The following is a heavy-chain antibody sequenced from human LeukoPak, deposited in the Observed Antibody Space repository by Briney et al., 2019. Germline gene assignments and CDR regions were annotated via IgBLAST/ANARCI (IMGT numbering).Heavy chain of an antibody. D-gene: IGHD2-2*01. CDR3: ASNTGYCSSTSCHPLFHY. CDR1: GYTFTGYY. CDR2: INPNSGGT. J-gene: IGHJ4*02. V-gene: IGHV1-2*02. Sequence: GASVKVSCNASGYTFTGYYMHWEPQATGQGLEWMGWINPNSGGTIYAQKFQVRFTMTRDTSISIASMEMIRLRSDDTAVYYCASNTGYCSSTSCHPLFHYWGQGNLVTASS.